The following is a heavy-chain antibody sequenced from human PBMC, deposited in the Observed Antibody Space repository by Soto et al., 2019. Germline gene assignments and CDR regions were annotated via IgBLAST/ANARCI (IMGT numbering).Heavy chain of an antibody. D-gene: IGHD5-12*01. J-gene: IGHJ3*02. CDR2: FDPEDGET. Sequence: ASVKVSCKVSGYTLTELSMHWVRQAPGKGLEWMGGFDPEDGETIYAQKFQGRVTMTEDTSTDTAYMELSSLRSEDTAVYYCATTSFTEIVVIPHNHGFDIWGQGTMVTVSS. CDR1: GYTLTELS. CDR3: ATTSFTEIVVIPHNHGFDI. V-gene: IGHV1-24*01.